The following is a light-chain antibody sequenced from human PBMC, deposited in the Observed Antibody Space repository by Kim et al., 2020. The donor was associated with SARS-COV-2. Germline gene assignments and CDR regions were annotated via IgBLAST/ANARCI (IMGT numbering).Light chain of an antibody. CDR1: SSNIGNNA. CDR2: YDD. V-gene: IGLV1-36*01. J-gene: IGLJ3*02. Sequence: QSVLTQPPSVSGAPGQRVTISCSGSSSNIGNNAVNWYQQLPGKPPRVLIYYDDLVPSGVSDRFSGSKSGTSASLAISGLQAEDEAHYYCAAWDDRQNGYWVFGGGTQLTVL. CDR3: AAWDDRQNGYWV.